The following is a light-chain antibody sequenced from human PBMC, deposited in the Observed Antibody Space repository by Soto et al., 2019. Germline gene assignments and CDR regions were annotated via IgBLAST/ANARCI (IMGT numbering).Light chain of an antibody. V-gene: IGKV1-39*01. CDR2: AAS. Sequence: DLQMTQSPSSLSASVGDRVTITCRASQSISSYLNWYQQKPGKAPNLLIYAASTLQTGVPSRFSGSGSGTDFTLTITNLQPEDFATYSCQQSYSTLWTFGQGTRVDIK. J-gene: IGKJ1*01. CDR1: QSISSY. CDR3: QQSYSTLWT.